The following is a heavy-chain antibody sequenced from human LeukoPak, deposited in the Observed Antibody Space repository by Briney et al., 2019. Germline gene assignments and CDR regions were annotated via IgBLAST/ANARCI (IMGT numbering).Heavy chain of an antibody. CDR2: IYYSGST. D-gene: IGHD6-19*01. J-gene: IGHJ5*02. Sequence: SETLSLTCTVSLASINTFYWSWIRQPPGKGLEWIGNIYYSGSTNYNPSLKGRVTISLDMSKNQFSLKLNSMTAADTAVYYCAREGQWLPDWFDPWGQGTLVTVSS. CDR3: AREGQWLPDWFDP. CDR1: LASINTFY. V-gene: IGHV4-59*01.